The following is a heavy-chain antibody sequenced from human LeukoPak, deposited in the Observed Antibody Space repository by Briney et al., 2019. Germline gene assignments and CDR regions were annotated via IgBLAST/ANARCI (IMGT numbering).Heavy chain of an antibody. CDR1: GGSFSGYS. D-gene: IGHD6-6*01. Sequence: SETLSLTRAVYGGSFSGYSWTWIRQPPGKGLEWIGEINHSGSTTYNPSLKSRVSISLDTSNKQFSLKLSSVTAADTALYFCARGSTLWSRARTRHYFDYWGQGTQVTVSS. CDR2: INHSGST. V-gene: IGHV4-34*01. CDR3: ARGSTLWSRARTRHYFDY. J-gene: IGHJ4*02.